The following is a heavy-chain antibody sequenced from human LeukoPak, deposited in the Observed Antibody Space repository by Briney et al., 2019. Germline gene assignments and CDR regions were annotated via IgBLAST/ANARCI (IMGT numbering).Heavy chain of an antibody. CDR2: IYTSGST. J-gene: IGHJ4*02. V-gene: IGHV4-61*02. Sequence: SETLSLTCTVSGGSISSGSYYWSWIRQPAGKGLEWIGRIYTSGSTNYNPSLKSRVTISVDTSKNQFSLKLSSVTAADTAMYYCARRAGSYYSIDYWGQGTLVTVSS. CDR1: GGSISSGSYY. D-gene: IGHD1-26*01. CDR3: ARRAGSYYSIDY.